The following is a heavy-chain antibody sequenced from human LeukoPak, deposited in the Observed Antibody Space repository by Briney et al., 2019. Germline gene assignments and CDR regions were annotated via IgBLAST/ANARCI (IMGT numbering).Heavy chain of an antibody. J-gene: IGHJ4*02. CDR3: ARDQAAAGTGYFDY. V-gene: IGHV3-30*04. CDR2: ISYDGSNK. D-gene: IGHD6-13*01. Sequence: GGSLRLSCAASGFTFSSYAMHCVRQAPGKGLEWVAVISYDGSNKYYADSVKGRFTISRDNSKNTLYLQMNSLRAEDTAVYYCARDQAAAGTGYFDYWGQGTLVTVSS. CDR1: GFTFSSYA.